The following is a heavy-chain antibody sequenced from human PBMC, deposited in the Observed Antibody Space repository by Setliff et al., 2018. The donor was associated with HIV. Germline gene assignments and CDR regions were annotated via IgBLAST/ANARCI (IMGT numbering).Heavy chain of an antibody. D-gene: IGHD3-16*01. CDR3: ARIWGIPPLYYFDY. V-gene: IGHV1-3*01. CDR1: GDTFTTYA. CDR2: INAGNGDT. Sequence: GASVKVSCKASGDTFTTYALHWVRQAPGQRLEWMGWINAGNGDTKSSQKFQGRVTFTRDTSASAAYMDLSSLRSEDTAVYYCARIWGIPPLYYFDYWGQGTLVTVSS. J-gene: IGHJ4*02.